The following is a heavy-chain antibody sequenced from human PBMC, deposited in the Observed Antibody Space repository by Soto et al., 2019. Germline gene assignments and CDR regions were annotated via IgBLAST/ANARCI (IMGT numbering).Heavy chain of an antibody. CDR3: ARIEANNPGYFDY. CDR2: IIPILGIA. J-gene: IGHJ4*02. V-gene: IGHV1-69*02. Sequence: QVQLVQSGAEVKKPGSSVKVSCKASGGTFSSYTISWVRQAPGQGLEWMGRIIPILGIANYAQKFQGRVTITADKSTSTAYMELSSLRSEDTAVYYCARIEANNPGYFDYWGQGTLVTVSS. D-gene: IGHD3-10*01. CDR1: GGTFSSYT.